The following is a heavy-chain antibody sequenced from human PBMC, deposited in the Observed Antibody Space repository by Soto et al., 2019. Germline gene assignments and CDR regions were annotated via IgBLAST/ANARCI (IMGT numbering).Heavy chain of an antibody. CDR3: ARQGYRYGQGLDY. D-gene: IGHD5-18*01. V-gene: IGHV4-31*03. J-gene: IGHJ4*02. Sequence: PSETLSLTCIVSGGSVGSGAYYWSWIRQHPGKGLEWIGYIYYSGSTYYNPSLKSRVTISVDTSKKQFSLKLNSVTAADTAVYYCARQGYRYGQGLDYWGQGTLVTVSS. CDR2: IYYSGST. CDR1: GGSVGSGAYY.